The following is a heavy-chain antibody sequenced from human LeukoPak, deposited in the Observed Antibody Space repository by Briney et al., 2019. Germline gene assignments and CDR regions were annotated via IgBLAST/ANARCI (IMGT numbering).Heavy chain of an antibody. CDR2: ISAYNGNT. Sequence: ASVKVSCKASGYTFTSYGISWVRQAPGQGLEWMGWISAYNGNTNYAQKFQGRVTITADESTSTAYMELSSLRSEDTAVYYCARTLIQLWTQTYFDYWGQGTLVTVSS. CDR3: ARTLIQLWTQTYFDY. D-gene: IGHD5-18*01. V-gene: IGHV1-18*01. CDR1: GYTFTSYG. J-gene: IGHJ4*02.